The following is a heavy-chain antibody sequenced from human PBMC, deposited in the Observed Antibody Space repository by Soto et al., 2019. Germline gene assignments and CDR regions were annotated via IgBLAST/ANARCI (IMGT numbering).Heavy chain of an antibody. D-gene: IGHD3-9*01. CDR2: IIPIFGTA. V-gene: IGHV1-69*13. CDR3: ARDGDYDILTGYYSYNWFDP. Sequence: SVKVSCKASGGTFSSYAISWVRQAPGQGLEWMGGIIPIFGTANYAQKFQGRVTITADESTSTAYMELSSLRSEDTAVYYCARDGDYDILTGYYSYNWFDPWGQGTLVTVSS. J-gene: IGHJ5*02. CDR1: GGTFSSYA.